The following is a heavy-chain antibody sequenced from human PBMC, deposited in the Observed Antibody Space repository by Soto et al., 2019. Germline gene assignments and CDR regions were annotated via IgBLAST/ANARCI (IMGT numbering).Heavy chain of an antibody. J-gene: IGHJ6*02. CDR3: AIGARVRGGGSCLHYANYYCCYGMDV. CDR1: GGTFSSYA. V-gene: IGHV1-69*06. D-gene: IGHD2-15*01. Sequence: QVQLVQSGAEVKKPGSSVKFSCKASGGTFSSYAISWVRLAPGQGLEWMGGIIPIFGTANYAQKFQGRVTITADKSTRTDYMELSSLRSQDTAVYYCAIGARVRGGGSCLHYANYYCCYGMDVWGQGTTVTVSS. CDR2: IIPIFGTA.